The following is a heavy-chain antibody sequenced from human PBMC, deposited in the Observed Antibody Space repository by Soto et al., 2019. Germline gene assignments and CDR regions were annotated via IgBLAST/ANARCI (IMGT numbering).Heavy chain of an antibody. J-gene: IGHJ1*01. V-gene: IGHV4-34*01. CDR1: GGSFSGYY. Sequence: SETLSLTCAVYGGSFSGYYWSWIRQPPGKGLEWIGEVNHSGSTNYNPSLKSRVTISVDTSKNQFSLKLSSVTAADTAVYYCARTRRYYYDSSGSSYFQHWGQGTLVTVSS. CDR2: VNHSGST. CDR3: ARTRRYYYDSSGSSYFQH. D-gene: IGHD3-22*01.